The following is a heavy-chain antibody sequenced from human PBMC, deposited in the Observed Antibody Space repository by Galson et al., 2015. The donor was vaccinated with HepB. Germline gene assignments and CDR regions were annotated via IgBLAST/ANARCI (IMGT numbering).Heavy chain of an antibody. CDR2: IDPSDSYT. CDR3: ARHGPGDYGDDDAFDI. CDR1: GYSFTSYW. J-gene: IGHJ3*02. D-gene: IGHD4-17*01. Sequence: QSGAEVKKPGESLRISCKGSGYSFTSYWISWVRQMPGKGLEWMGRIDPSDSYTNYSPSFQGHVTLSADKSISTAYLQWSSLKASDTAMYYCARHGPGDYGDDDAFDIWGQGTMVTVSS. V-gene: IGHV5-10-1*01.